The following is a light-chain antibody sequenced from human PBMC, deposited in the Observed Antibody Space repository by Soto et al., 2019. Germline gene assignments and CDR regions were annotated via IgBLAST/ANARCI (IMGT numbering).Light chain of an antibody. V-gene: IGKV1-5*01. CDR2: DAS. Sequence: DIQMTQSPSTLSASVEDRVTITCRASQSISSWLAWYQQMPGKAPKLLIYDASTLESGVPSRFSGSGSGTEFTLIISGLQPEDFATYYCQQSYSTPRTFGQGTKVDIK. CDR3: QQSYSTPRT. CDR1: QSISSW. J-gene: IGKJ1*01.